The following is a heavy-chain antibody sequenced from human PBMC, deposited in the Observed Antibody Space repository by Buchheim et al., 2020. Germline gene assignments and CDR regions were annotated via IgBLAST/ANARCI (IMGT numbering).Heavy chain of an antibody. V-gene: IGHV1-2*02. D-gene: IGHD6-13*01. J-gene: IGHJ2*01. CDR2: INPNSGGT. CDR1: GYTFTDYH. CDR3: GLLSVAAGNWNFDL. Sequence: QVQLVQSGAEVKNPGASVRVSCKTSGYTFTDYHILWMRQAPGQGLEWMGCINPNSGGTTYGQNFQGRINMTRDTSISTVYMDLNTLKSDDTAVFYCGLLSVAAGNWNFDLWGRGTL.